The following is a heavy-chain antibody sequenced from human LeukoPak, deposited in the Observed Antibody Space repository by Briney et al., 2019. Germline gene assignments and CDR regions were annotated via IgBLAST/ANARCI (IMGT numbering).Heavy chain of an antibody. CDR1: GGSISSHY. CDR2: IHYSGST. CDR3: ARGSGYMDV. J-gene: IGHJ6*03. D-gene: IGHD3-10*01. Sequence: SETLSLTCTVSGGSISSHYWSWIRQPPGKGLEWIGYIHYSGSTDYNPSLKSRVTISVDTSKNQFSLKLSSVTAADTAVYYCARGSGYMDVWGKGTTVTVSS. V-gene: IGHV4-59*11.